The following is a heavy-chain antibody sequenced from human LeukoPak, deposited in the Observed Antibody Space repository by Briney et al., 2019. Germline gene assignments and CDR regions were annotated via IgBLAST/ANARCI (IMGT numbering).Heavy chain of an antibody. J-gene: IGHJ5*02. CDR2: TYYRSKWYN. D-gene: IGHD1-26*01. CDR1: GDSVSSNSVA. Sequence: SQTLSLTCAISGDSVSSNSVAWNWVRQSPSKGLEWLGRTYYRSKWYNDYAVSVKSRITINPDTSKNQFSLQLNSVTPEDTAVYYCARDRVVGATNWFDPWGQGTLVTVSS. CDR3: ARDRVVGATNWFDP. V-gene: IGHV6-1*01.